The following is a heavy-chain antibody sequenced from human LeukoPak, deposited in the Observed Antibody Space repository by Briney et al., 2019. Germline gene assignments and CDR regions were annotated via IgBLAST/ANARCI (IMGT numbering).Heavy chain of an antibody. J-gene: IGHJ6*03. V-gene: IGHV3-48*03. Sequence: QAGGSLRLSCAASGFTFSSYEMNWVRQAPGKGLEGVSYISSSGSTIYYADSVKGRFTISRDNAKNSLYLQMNSLRAEDTAVYYCARGVTVFYYYYYYMDVWGKGTTVTVSS. CDR3: ARGVTVFYYYYYYMDV. CDR2: ISSSGSTI. CDR1: GFTFSSYE. D-gene: IGHD4-23*01.